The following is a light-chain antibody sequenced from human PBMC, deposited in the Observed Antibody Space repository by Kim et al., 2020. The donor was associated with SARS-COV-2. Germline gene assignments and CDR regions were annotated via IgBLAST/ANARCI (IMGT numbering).Light chain of an antibody. V-gene: IGKV1-5*03. CDR2: KAS. Sequence: SASVGDRVTIPCRASQSISSWLAWYQQKPGKAPKLLIYKASSLESGVPSRFSGSGSGTEFTLTISSLQPDDFATYYCQQYNSYVTFGQGTKVDIK. CDR1: QSISSW. J-gene: IGKJ1*01. CDR3: QQYNSYVT.